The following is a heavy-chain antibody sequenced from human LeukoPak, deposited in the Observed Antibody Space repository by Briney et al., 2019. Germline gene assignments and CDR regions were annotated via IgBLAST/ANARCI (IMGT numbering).Heavy chain of an antibody. D-gene: IGHD6-19*01. CDR1: GFTFSSYS. CDR2: ISSSSSYI. V-gene: IGHV3-21*01. J-gene: IGHJ4*02. Sequence: PGGSLRLSCAASGFTFSSYSMNWVRQAPGKGLEWVSSISSSSSYIYYADSVKGRFTISRDNARNSLYLQMNSLRAEDTAVYYCARGPHSSGWYAIWGQGTLVTVSS. CDR3: ARGPHSSGWYAI.